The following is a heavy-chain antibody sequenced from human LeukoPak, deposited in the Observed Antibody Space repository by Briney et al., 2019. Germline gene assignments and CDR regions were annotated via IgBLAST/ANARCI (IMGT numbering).Heavy chain of an antibody. Sequence: ASVKVPCKASGYTFINYGFSWVRQAPGQGLEWMGWISTYNGNTNYAQKLQGRVTMTTDTSTSTAYMELRNLRSDDTAVYYCARVNLEGGSVAHYYYYGMDVWGQGTTVTVSS. CDR3: ARVNLEGGSVAHYYYYGMDV. J-gene: IGHJ6*02. CDR2: ISTYNGNT. CDR1: GYTFINYG. V-gene: IGHV1-18*01. D-gene: IGHD3-10*01.